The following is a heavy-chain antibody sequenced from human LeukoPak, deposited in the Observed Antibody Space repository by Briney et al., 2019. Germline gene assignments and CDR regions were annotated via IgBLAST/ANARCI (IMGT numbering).Heavy chain of an antibody. CDR2: INHSGST. CDR3: ARGRNTVMVRVPAALNWFDP. CDR1: GGSFSGYY. Sequence: SETLSLTCAVYGGSFSGYYWSWIRQPPGKGLEWIGEINHSGSTNYNPSLKSRVTISVDTSKNQFSLKLSSVTAADTAVYYCARGRNTVMVRVPAALNWFDPWGQGTLVTVSS. V-gene: IGHV4-34*01. D-gene: IGHD5-18*01. J-gene: IGHJ5*02.